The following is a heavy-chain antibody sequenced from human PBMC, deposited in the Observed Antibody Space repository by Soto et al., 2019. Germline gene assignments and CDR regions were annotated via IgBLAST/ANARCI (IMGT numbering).Heavy chain of an antibody. CDR3: TRSITGTTSFDY. Sequence: EVQLVESGGGLVQPGGSLRLSCAGSGFIFSDDYIDWVRQAPGKGLEWVGRSRDKGNSYRTDYAASVKGRFTVSRDASKNSLYLQMNSLKTEDTALYYCTRSITGTTSFDYWGQGTLVTVSS. CDR2: SRDKGNSYRT. D-gene: IGHD1-20*01. CDR1: GFIFSDDY. J-gene: IGHJ4*02. V-gene: IGHV3-72*01.